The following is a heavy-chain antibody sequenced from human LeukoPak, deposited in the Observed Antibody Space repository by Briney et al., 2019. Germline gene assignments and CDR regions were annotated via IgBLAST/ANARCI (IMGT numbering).Heavy chain of an antibody. CDR1: GYTLTELS. CDR3: ATPLSLWDYYFDY. D-gene: IGHD3/OR15-3a*01. Sequence: ASVKVSCKVSGYTLTELSMHWVRQAPGKGLEWMGGFDLEDGETIYAQKFQGRVTMTEDTSTDTAYMELSSLRSEDTAVYYCATPLSLWDYYFDYWGQGTLVTVSS. J-gene: IGHJ4*02. CDR2: FDLEDGET. V-gene: IGHV1-24*01.